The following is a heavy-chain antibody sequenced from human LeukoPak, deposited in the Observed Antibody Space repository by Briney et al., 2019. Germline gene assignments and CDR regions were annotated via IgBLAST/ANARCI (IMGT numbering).Heavy chain of an antibody. Sequence: SETLSLTCTVSGVSISSYYWSWLRQPPGKGLEWVGYIYYSGSTNYNPSLKSRVTISVDTSKTQFSLKLSSVTAADTAVYYCARSTYGSGSYKIDYWGQGTLVTVSS. J-gene: IGHJ4*02. CDR2: IYYSGST. V-gene: IGHV4-59*01. CDR1: GVSISSYY. D-gene: IGHD3-10*01. CDR3: ARSTYGSGSYKIDY.